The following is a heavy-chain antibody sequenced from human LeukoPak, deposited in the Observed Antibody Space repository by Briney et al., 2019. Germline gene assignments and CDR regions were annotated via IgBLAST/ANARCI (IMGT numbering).Heavy chain of an antibody. Sequence: GASVKVSCKASGYTFTNYYMNWVRQAPGQGLEWMGRINPNSGATNYAQKFQGRVTMTRDTSISTAYMELSRLRSDDTAVYYCAAARYQTHFDYWGQGTLVTVSS. CDR3: AAARYQTHFDY. D-gene: IGHD2-15*01. V-gene: IGHV1-2*06. J-gene: IGHJ4*02. CDR2: INPNSGAT. CDR1: GYTFTNYY.